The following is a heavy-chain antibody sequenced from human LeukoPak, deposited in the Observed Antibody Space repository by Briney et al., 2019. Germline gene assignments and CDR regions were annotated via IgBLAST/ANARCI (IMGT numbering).Heavy chain of an antibody. CDR3: AKGSGPSKGYFDY. D-gene: IGHD2-15*01. V-gene: IGHV3-30*18. J-gene: IGHJ4*02. CDR2: ISYDGSNK. CDR1: GFTFSSYG. Sequence: GGSLRLSCAASGFTFSSYGMHWVRQAPGKGLEWVAVISYDGSNKYYVDSVKGRFTISRDNSKNTLYLQMNSLRAEDTAVYYCAKGSGPSKGYFDYWGQGTLVTVSS.